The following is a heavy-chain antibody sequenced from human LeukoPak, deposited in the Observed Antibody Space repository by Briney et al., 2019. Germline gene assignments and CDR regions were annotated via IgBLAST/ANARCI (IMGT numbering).Heavy chain of an antibody. CDR2: ISGSADSI. J-gene: IGHJ4*02. Sequence: PGGSLRLSCAASGFTFSDYYMTWIRQAPGKGLEWLSYISGSADSIYYADSVKGRFTISRESAKNSLYLQMNSLRAEDTAVYYCARRSGYYLDYWGQGTLVTVSS. CDR3: ARRSGYYLDY. CDR1: GFTFSDYY. V-gene: IGHV3-11*04. D-gene: IGHD3-22*01.